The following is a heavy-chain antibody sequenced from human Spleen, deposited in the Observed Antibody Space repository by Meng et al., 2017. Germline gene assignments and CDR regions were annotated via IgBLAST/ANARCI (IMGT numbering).Heavy chain of an antibody. CDR2: INHSGST. D-gene: IGHD3-22*01. CDR1: GGSFSDYY. Sequence: GSLRLSCVVSGGSFSDYYWSWIRQPPGKGLEWLGEINHSGSTNYNPSLESRATISVDTSQNNLSLKLSSVTAADSAVYYCARQRLTYYYDSSGYYSRYFDYWGQGTLVTVSS. J-gene: IGHJ4*02. CDR3: ARQRLTYYYDSSGYYSRYFDY. V-gene: IGHV4-34*01.